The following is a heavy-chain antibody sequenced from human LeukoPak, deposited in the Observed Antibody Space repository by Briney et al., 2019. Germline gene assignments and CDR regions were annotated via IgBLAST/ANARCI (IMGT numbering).Heavy chain of an antibody. J-gene: IGHJ4*02. CDR1: GGSFSGYY. D-gene: IGHD5-12*01. CDR3: AADSGYDYYFDY. Sequence: PSETLSLTCAVYGGSFSGYYWSWIRQPPGKGLEWIGEINHSGSTNYNPSLKSRVTISVDTSKNLYSLKLSSVTAADTAVYYCAADSGYDYYFDYWGQGTLVTVSS. V-gene: IGHV4-34*01. CDR2: INHSGST.